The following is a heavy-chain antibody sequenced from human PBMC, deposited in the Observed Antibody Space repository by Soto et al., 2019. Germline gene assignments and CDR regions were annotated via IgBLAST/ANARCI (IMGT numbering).Heavy chain of an antibody. CDR1: GDSVSSNSAA. Sequence: SQTLSLTCAISGDSVSSNSAAWNWIRQSPSRGLEWLGRTYYRSKWYNDYAVSVKSRITINPDTSKNQFSLRLTSVTAADTAVYYCARCPIDHNWFDPWGQGTLVTVSS. V-gene: IGHV6-1*01. D-gene: IGHD3-9*01. CDR2: TYYRSKWYN. J-gene: IGHJ5*02. CDR3: ARCPIDHNWFDP.